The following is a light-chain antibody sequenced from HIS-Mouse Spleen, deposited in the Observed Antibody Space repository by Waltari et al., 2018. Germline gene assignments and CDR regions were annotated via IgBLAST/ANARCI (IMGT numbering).Light chain of an antibody. CDR1: SSDVGSYNL. J-gene: IGLJ3*02. V-gene: IGLV2-23*01. CDR3: CSYAGSLRV. CDR2: EGS. Sequence: QSALTPPASVSGSPGQSITISCPGTSSDVGSYNLVSWYQQPPGKAPKLMIYEGSKRPSGVSNRFSGSKSGNTASLTISGLQAEDEADYYCCSYAGSLRVFGGGTKLTVL.